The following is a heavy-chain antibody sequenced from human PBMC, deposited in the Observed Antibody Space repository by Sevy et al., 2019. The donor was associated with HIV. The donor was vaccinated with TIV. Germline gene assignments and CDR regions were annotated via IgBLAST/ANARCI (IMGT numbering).Heavy chain of an antibody. Sequence: GGSLRLSCAASGFTFSTYNMNWVRQAPGKGLEWVSSITFSINYIYYADSVKGRFTISRDNAKNSLYLQMNSLRAEDTAMHYCARSWEQQLHDAFDIWGQGTMVTVSS. CDR1: GFTFSTYN. J-gene: IGHJ3*02. CDR2: ITFSINYI. D-gene: IGHD6-13*01. CDR3: ARSWEQQLHDAFDI. V-gene: IGHV3-21*01.